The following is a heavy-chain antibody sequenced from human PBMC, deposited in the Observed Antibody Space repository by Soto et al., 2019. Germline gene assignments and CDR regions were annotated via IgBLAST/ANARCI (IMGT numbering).Heavy chain of an antibody. CDR3: AQDLGSSWYHYNSFAP. D-gene: IGHD6-13*01. J-gene: IGHJ5*02. CDR1: GFTFSGYA. V-gene: IGHV3-23*01. Sequence: EVQLLESGGGLVQPGGSLRLSCAASGFTFSGYAMSWVRQAPGKGLEWVSAIGSGSPFYADSVKGRFTISRDNANSMRYLQMNSLSADDTAVYFCAQDLGSSWYHYNSFAPGGQGTLVTVSS. CDR2: IGSGSP.